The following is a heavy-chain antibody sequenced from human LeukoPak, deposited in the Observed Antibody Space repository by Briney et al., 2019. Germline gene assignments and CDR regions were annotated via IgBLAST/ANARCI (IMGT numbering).Heavy chain of an antibody. D-gene: IGHD3-22*01. Sequence: PLETLSLTCSVSGGSNSRGTYYWSWIRQPAGKGLEWIGRIYISGSTNYNPSLKSRVTISVDTSKNQFPLKLSSVTAADTAVYYCAREPPSGLTYAFDIWGQGTMVTVSS. CDR1: GGSNSRGTYY. CDR3: AREPPSGLTYAFDI. V-gene: IGHV4-61*02. J-gene: IGHJ3*02. CDR2: IYISGST.